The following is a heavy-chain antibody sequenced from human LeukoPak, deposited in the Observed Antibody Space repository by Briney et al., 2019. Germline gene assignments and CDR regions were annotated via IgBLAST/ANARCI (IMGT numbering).Heavy chain of an antibody. J-gene: IGHJ3*02. CDR3: ARGLVSGAGWYGAFDI. CDR2: INHSGST. Sequence: SETLSLTCAVYGGSFSGYYWSWIRQPPGKGLEWIGEINHSGSTNYNPSLKSLVTISVDTSKNQFSLKLSSVTAADTAVYYCARGLVSGAGWYGAFDIWGQGTMVTVSS. CDR1: GGSFSGYY. V-gene: IGHV4-34*01. D-gene: IGHD6-19*01.